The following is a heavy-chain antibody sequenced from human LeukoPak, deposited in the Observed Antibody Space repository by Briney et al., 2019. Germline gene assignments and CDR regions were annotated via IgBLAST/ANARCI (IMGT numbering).Heavy chain of an antibody. J-gene: IGHJ3*02. D-gene: IGHD3-22*01. CDR1: GGSISSYY. CDR3: ARLYDSSGYPDAFDI. CDR2: IYYSGST. V-gene: IGHV4-59*08. Sequence: SETLSLTCTVSGGSISSYYWSWIRQPPGKGLEWIGYIYYSGSTNYNPSLKSRVTISVDTSKNQFSLKLSSVTAADTAVYYCARLYDSSGYPDAFDIWGQGTMVTVSS.